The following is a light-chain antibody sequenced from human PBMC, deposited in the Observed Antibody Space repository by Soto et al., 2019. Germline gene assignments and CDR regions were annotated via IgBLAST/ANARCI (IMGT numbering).Light chain of an antibody. CDR2: GAS. Sequence: EIVMTQSPATLSVSPGERATLSCRASQSVSSNLAWYQQKPGQAPRLLIYGASTRATGIPARFSGSGSGTEFTLTISSLQSEDFAAYYCQQNNNWITFGQGTRLEIK. CDR3: QQNNNWIT. J-gene: IGKJ5*01. V-gene: IGKV3D-15*01. CDR1: QSVSSN.